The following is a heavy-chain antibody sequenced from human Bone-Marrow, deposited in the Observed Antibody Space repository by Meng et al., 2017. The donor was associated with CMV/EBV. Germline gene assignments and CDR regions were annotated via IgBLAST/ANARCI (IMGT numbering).Heavy chain of an antibody. CDR1: GGSISSGNYY. D-gene: IGHD2-2*01. V-gene: IGHV4-30-4*08. CDR3: ARGPDCSSTSCTDY. Sequence: SETLSLTCTVSGGSISSGNYYWSWIRQPPGKGLEWIGYIDYSGSTYYNPSLKSRVIMSVDTSKNQFSLKLSSVTAADTAVYDCARGPDCSSTSCTDYWGQGTRVTGSS. J-gene: IGHJ4*02. CDR2: IDYSGST.